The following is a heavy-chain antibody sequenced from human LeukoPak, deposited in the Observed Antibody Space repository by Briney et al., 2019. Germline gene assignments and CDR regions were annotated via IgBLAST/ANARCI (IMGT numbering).Heavy chain of an antibody. J-gene: IGHJ4*02. CDR1: GGSISGYY. Sequence: SETLSLTCTVSGGSISGYYWSWIRQPAGKGLEWIGRLYTSGSTNYSPTLKSRVTMSVDTSKSKFALRLSSVTAAGTAVYYCARGPTYGSGSFIDYWGQGTLVTVSS. V-gene: IGHV4-4*07. CDR3: ARGPTYGSGSFIDY. D-gene: IGHD3-10*01. CDR2: LYTSGST.